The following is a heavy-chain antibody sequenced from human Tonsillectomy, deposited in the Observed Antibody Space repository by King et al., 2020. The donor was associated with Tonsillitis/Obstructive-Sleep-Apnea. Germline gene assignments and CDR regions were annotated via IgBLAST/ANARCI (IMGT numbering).Heavy chain of an antibody. CDR3: ARSLRFLEGLGLDYMDV. D-gene: IGHD3-3*01. J-gene: IGHJ6*03. CDR1: GFTFSSYS. CDR2: ISSSSSYI. Sequence: VQLVESGGGLVKPGGSLRLSCAASGFTFSSYSMNWVRQAPGKGLEWVSSISSSSSYIYYADSVKGRFTISRDNAKNSLYLQMNSLRAEDTAVYYCARSLRFLEGLGLDYMDVWGKGTTVTVSS. V-gene: IGHV3-21*01.